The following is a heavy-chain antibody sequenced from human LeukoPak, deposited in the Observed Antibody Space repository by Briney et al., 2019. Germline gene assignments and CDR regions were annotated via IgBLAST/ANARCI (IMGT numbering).Heavy chain of an antibody. J-gene: IGHJ6*04. CDR2: MYHNRGT. V-gene: IGHV4-38-2*01. CDR3: ASYYASGVSAYDYLGMDV. D-gene: IGHD3-10*01. Sequence: SETLSLTCAVSGYSISSGYYWGWIRQPPGKGLEWIGSMYHNRGTYYNPSLKSRVIISMDTSKNQFSLWLSSVTAADTAVYYCASYYASGVSAYDYLGMDVWGKGTTVTVSS. CDR1: GYSISSGYY.